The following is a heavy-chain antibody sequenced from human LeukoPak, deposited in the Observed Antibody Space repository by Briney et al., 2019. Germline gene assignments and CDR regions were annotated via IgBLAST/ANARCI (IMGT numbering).Heavy chain of an antibody. J-gene: IGHJ4*02. CDR2: ISAYNGNT. CDR3: ARDRDYGDYNTQDLFVY. V-gene: IGHV1-18*01. Sequence: ASVKVSCKASGYTFTSYGISWVRQAPGQGLEWMGWISAYNGNTNYAQRLQGKVTMTTDTSTSTAYMELRSLRSDDTAVYYCARDRDYGDYNTQDLFVYWGQGTLVTVSS. CDR1: GYTFTSYG. D-gene: IGHD4-17*01.